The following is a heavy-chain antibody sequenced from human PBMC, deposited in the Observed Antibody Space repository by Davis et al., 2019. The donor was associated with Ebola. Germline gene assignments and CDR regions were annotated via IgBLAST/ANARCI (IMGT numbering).Heavy chain of an antibody. CDR3: ARDGISVVVDRGMDV. J-gene: IGHJ6*04. Sequence: ASVKVSCKASGYTFTSYGISWARQAPGQGLEWMGWISGYNGNTNYVENLQGRVTMTTDTSTSTAYMELRSLRSADTAVYYCARDGISVVVDRGMDVWGKGTTVTVSS. V-gene: IGHV1-18*01. CDR1: GYTFTSYG. D-gene: IGHD2-2*01. CDR2: ISGYNGNT.